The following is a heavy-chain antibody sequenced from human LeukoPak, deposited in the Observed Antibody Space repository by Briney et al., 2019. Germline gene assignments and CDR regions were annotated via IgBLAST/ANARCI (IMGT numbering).Heavy chain of an antibody. V-gene: IGHV3-30-3*01. Sequence: PGRSLRLSCAASGFAFTAYLIHWVRQPPGKGLEWVAVMSSDGNAIFYADSVRGRFTISRDNSKNTLYLQVNSLRVEDTAVYYCVREGEHYHDHSASFDYWGQGTLVTVSS. CDR1: GFAFTAYL. J-gene: IGHJ4*02. CDR3: VREGEHYHDHSASFDY. CDR2: MSSDGNAI. D-gene: IGHD3-22*01.